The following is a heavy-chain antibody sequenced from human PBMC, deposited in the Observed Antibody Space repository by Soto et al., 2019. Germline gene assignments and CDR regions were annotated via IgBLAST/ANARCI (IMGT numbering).Heavy chain of an antibody. Sequence: QVQLVQSGAEVKKPGASVKVSCKSSGYTFTGYYMHWVRQAPGQGPEWMGWINPNSGGTTYAQKFQGRVTVTRDTSISTADMELSSLRSDDTAVYYCARGGSSSLDYWGQGTLVTVSS. J-gene: IGHJ4*02. CDR2: INPNSGGT. D-gene: IGHD6-6*01. CDR1: GYTFTGYY. CDR3: ARGGSSSLDY. V-gene: IGHV1-2*02.